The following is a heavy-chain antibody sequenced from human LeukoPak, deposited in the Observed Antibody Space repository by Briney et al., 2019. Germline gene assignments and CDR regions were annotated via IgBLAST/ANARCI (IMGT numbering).Heavy chain of an antibody. CDR2: SRGSGGST. CDR1: GFTFSNYG. Sequence: PGGTLRLSCAASGFTFSNYGMSWVRQAPGKGLEWVSTSRGSGGSTYYADSVKGRFTISRDNAKNSLYLQMNSLRAEDTAVYYCARDHCSSTSCYYYMDVWGKGTTVTVSS. J-gene: IGHJ6*03. V-gene: IGHV3-23*01. CDR3: ARDHCSSTSCYYYMDV. D-gene: IGHD2-2*01.